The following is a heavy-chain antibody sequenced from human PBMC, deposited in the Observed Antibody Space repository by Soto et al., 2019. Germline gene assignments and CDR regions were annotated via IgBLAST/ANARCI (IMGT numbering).Heavy chain of an antibody. J-gene: IGHJ4*02. Sequence: GGSLRLSCAASGFTFSSHSINWVRQAPGKGLEWVSYISGSGATKYYADSVKGRFTISRDNARNSLYLQVSSLSDEDTAVYYCARAIRGFSYVVDYWGQGTLVTVSS. CDR1: GFTFSSHS. CDR2: ISGSGATK. V-gene: IGHV3-48*02. D-gene: IGHD5-18*01. CDR3: ARAIRGFSYVVDY.